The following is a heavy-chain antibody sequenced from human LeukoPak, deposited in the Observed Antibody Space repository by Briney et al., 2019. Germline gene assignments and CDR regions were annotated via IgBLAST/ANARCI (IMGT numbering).Heavy chain of an antibody. V-gene: IGHV3-33*01. CDR3: ASAYCGGDCSSYGMDV. D-gene: IGHD2-21*01. J-gene: IGHJ6*02. CDR2: IWYDGSNK. CDR1: GSTFSSYG. Sequence: GGSLRLSCAASGSTFSSYGMHWVRQAPGKGLEWVAVIWYDGSNKYYADSVKGRFTISRDNSKNTLYLQMNSLRAEDTAVYYCASAYCGGDCSSYGMDVWGQGTTVTVSS.